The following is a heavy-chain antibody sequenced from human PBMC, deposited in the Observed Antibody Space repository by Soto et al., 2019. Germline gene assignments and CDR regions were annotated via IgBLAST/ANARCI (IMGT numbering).Heavy chain of an antibody. CDR1: GFTFSSYS. Sequence: EVQLVESGGGLVQPGGSLRLSCAASGFTFSSYSMNWVRQAPGKGLEWVSYISSSSSTIYYADSVKGRFTISRDNAKNSLYLQMTSLRDEDTAVYYWARGLYYYDSSGYWGYWGQGTLVTVSS. D-gene: IGHD3-22*01. CDR2: ISSSSSTI. CDR3: ARGLYYYDSSGYWGY. V-gene: IGHV3-48*02. J-gene: IGHJ4*02.